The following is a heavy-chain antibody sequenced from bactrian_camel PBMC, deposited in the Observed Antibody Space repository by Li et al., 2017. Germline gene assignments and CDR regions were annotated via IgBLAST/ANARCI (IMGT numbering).Heavy chain of an antibody. V-gene: IGHV3S53*01. CDR1: GPVYRHNY. Sequence: HVQLVESGGGAVQSGGSLRLSCVESGPVYRHNYMAWFRTVTGTEREGVAGIDTVGSTNYADSVKGRFIISKDRAQATLYLQMNNLTPEDTAMYYCAADFLPCVGGLIASIYDYWGQGTQVTVS. CDR2: IDTVGST. CDR3: AADFLPCVGGLIASIYDY. J-gene: IGHJ4*01. D-gene: IGHD1*01.